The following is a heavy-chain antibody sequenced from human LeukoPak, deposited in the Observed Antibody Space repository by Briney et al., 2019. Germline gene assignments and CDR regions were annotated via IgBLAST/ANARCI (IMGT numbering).Heavy chain of an antibody. CDR3: ARDRGNLHSSGWYDY. V-gene: IGHV3-48*03. CDR2: ISSSGSTM. Sequence: QLWGALRLSCAASGFTFSSYEMNWVRQAPGKGLEWVSYISSSGSTMYYADSVKGRFTFSRDNAKNSLYLQMNSPRAEDTAVYYCARDRGNLHSSGWYDYWGQGTLVTVSS. CDR1: GFTFSSYE. J-gene: IGHJ4*02. D-gene: IGHD6-19*01.